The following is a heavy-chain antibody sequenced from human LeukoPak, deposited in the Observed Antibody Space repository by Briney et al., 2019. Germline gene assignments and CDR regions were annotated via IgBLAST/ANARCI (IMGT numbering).Heavy chain of an antibody. D-gene: IGHD5-18*01. V-gene: IGHV3-53*01. Sequence: GGSLRLSCAASGFTVSSNYMSWVRQAPGKGLEWVSVIYSGGSTYYADSVKGRYTISRDNSKNTLYLQMNSPRAEDTAVYYCARGAGYSYGYVLDYWGQGTLVTVSS. CDR1: GFTVSSNY. CDR3: ARGAGYSYGYVLDY. J-gene: IGHJ4*02. CDR2: IYSGGST.